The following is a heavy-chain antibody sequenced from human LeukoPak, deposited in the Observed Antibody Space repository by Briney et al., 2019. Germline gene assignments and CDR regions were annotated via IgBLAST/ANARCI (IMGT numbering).Heavy chain of an antibody. CDR3: ARLSTVTTSFDY. Sequence: SETLSLTCTVSGDSMSSYYWSWIRQPPGKGLEWIAYISYSGSTKYNPSLQNRVTISIDTSKDQFSLKLSTVTAADTAVYYCARLSTVTTSFDYWGQGTLVTVSS. CDR1: GDSMSSYY. J-gene: IGHJ4*02. V-gene: IGHV4-59*01. D-gene: IGHD4-17*01. CDR2: ISYSGST.